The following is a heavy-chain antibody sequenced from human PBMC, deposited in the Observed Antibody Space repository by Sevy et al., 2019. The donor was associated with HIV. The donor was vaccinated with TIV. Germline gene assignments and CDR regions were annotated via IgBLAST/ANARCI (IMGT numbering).Heavy chain of an antibody. D-gene: IGHD2-21*02. V-gene: IGHV1-69*13. Sequence: ASVKVSCKASGDTFRKYVISWVRQAPGQGLEWMGGIIPVYGTTNYEQKFQARVTFTADASTSTVYMELSRLRSEDTAVYYCARDMTCGGDCYYFDNWGQGTLVTVSS. CDR2: IIPVYGTT. J-gene: IGHJ4*02. CDR3: ARDMTCGGDCYYFDN. CDR1: GDTFRKYV.